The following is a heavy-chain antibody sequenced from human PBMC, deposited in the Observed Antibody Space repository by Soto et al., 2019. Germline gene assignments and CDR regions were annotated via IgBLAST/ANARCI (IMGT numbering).Heavy chain of an antibody. V-gene: IGHV1-18*01. J-gene: IGHJ5*02. CDR3: ARVHYGSGGVNWFDP. CDR2: ISAYNGNT. CDR1: GYTFTSYG. D-gene: IGHD3-10*01. Sequence: ASVKVSCKSSGYTFTSYGVSWVRQAPGQGLEWMGWISAYNGNTNYAQKLQGRVTMTTDTSTSTAYMELRSLSSDDTAVYYCARVHYGSGGVNWFDPWGQGTLVTVSS.